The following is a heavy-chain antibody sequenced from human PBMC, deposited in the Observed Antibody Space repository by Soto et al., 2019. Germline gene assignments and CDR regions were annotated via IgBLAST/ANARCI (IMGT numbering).Heavy chain of an antibody. V-gene: IGHV3-23*01. J-gene: IGHJ3*02. D-gene: IGHD2-8*01. Sequence: ELQLLESGGGVVQPGGSLRLSCAASGFTFSAYAMSWVRQAPGKGLQWVSGVGGSDTDKHYADSVRGRFTVSRDNSKNTLYLQMHSLRADYTAVYYCAKDATAVNGVWDPFDMWGQGTEVTVSS. CDR3: AKDATAVNGVWDPFDM. CDR1: GFTFSAYA. CDR2: VGGSDTDK.